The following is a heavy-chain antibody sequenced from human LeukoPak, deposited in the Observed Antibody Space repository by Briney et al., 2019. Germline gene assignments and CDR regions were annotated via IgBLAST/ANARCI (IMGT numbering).Heavy chain of an antibody. D-gene: IGHD2-21*02. CDR2: IYYSGST. J-gene: IGHJ3*02. V-gene: IGHV4-39*07. CDR3: ARDVTWGREDAFDI. CDR1: GGSISSSSYY. Sequence: SETLSLTCTVSGGSISSSSYYWGWIRQPPGKGLEWIGSIYYSGSTYYNPSLKSRVTISVDTSKNQFSLKLSSVTAADTAVYYCARDVTWGREDAFDIWGQGTMVTVSS.